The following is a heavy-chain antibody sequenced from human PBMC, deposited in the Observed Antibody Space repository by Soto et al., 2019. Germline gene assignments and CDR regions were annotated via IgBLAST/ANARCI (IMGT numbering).Heavy chain of an antibody. Sequence: GGSLRLSCAASGFTFSSYGVHWVRQAPGKGLEWVAVISYDGSSKYYADSVKGRFTISRDNAKNSLYLQMNSLRAEDTALYYCAKDKGFNYYYGMDVWGQGTTVTVSS. CDR2: ISYDGSSK. V-gene: IGHV3-30*18. CDR3: AKDKGFNYYYGMDV. D-gene: IGHD3-10*01. J-gene: IGHJ6*02. CDR1: GFTFSSYG.